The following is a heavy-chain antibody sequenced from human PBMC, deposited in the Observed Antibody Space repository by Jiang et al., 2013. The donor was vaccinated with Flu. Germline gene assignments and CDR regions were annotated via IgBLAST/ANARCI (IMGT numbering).Heavy chain of an antibody. Sequence: VQLVESGAEVKKPGESLKISCKGSGYSFTSYWIGWVRQMPGKGLEWMGIIYPGDSDTRYSPSFQGQVTISADKSISTAYLQWSSLKASDTAMYYCARHIHIAAAGTGKLANWFDPWGPGNPGHRLL. V-gene: IGHV5-51*01. J-gene: IGHJ5*02. D-gene: IGHD6-13*01. CDR1: GYSFTSYW. CDR2: IYPGDSDT. CDR3: ARHIHIAAAGTGKLANWFDP.